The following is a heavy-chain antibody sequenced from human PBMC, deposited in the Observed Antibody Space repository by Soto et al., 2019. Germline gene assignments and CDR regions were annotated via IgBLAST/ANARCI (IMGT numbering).Heavy chain of an antibody. D-gene: IGHD2-8*01. V-gene: IGHV1-2*04. CDR1: GYSFTDYH. Sequence: GASVKVSCKASGYSFTDYHIHWVRQAPGQGLEWLGRINPKSGGTSTAQKFQGWVTMTTDTSISTASMELTRLTSDDTAIYYCARGDSTDWSNGVCSFFYNHDMDVCGQGTTVTVSS. CDR2: INPKSGGT. CDR3: ARGDSTDWSNGVCSFFYNHDMDV. J-gene: IGHJ6*02.